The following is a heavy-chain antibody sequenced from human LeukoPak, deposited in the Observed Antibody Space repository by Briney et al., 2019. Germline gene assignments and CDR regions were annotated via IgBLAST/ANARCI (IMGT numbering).Heavy chain of an antibody. Sequence: GGSLRLSCAASGFIFSNAWMSWVRQAPGKGLEWVGRIKTKTDGGTTDYAAPVIGRFTISRDDSKNTLYLQMNSLKTEDTAVYYCTTDLIIARDFDYWGQGALVTVSS. CDR1: GFIFSNAW. CDR3: TTDLIIARDFDY. V-gene: IGHV3-15*01. D-gene: IGHD3-10*01. CDR2: IKTKTDGGTT. J-gene: IGHJ4*02.